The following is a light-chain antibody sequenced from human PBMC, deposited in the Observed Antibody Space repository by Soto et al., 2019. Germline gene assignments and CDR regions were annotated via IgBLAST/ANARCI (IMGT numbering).Light chain of an antibody. Sequence: QSVLTQTPSASGTPGQSGTISCSGSNSNMGRNYVYWYQQVPGTAPKLLMYRNDVRPSGVPDRFTGSKSGTSASLAISGLRSEDEADYYCAVWDNSLNGVAFGGGTKLTVL. CDR3: AVWDNSLNGVA. CDR2: RND. J-gene: IGLJ2*01. CDR1: NSNMGRNY. V-gene: IGLV1-47*01.